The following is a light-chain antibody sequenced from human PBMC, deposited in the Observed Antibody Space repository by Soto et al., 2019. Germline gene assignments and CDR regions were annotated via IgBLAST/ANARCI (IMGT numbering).Light chain of an antibody. CDR3: QTWGTGVQWV. V-gene: IGLV4-69*01. Sequence: QSVLTQSPSASASLGASVKLTCTLSSGYSSDAVAWHQQQPEKGPRFLMKVKSDGSHTKGDGIPDRFSGSSSGAERYLVISSLQSEDEGDYYCQTWGTGVQWVFGGGTQLTVL. CDR2: VKSDGSH. J-gene: IGLJ3*02. CDR1: SGYSSDA.